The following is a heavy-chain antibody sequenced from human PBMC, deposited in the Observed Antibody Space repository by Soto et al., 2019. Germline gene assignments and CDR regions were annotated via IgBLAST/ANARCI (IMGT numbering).Heavy chain of an antibody. V-gene: IGHV4-34*01. J-gene: IGHJ3*02. CDR3: ARGGSNDWQVAFDI. D-gene: IGHD3-9*01. CDR2: INHSGSN. CDR1: DGSFSTYY. Sequence: TSETLSLTCVVSDGSFSTYYYNWIRQCPGKGLEWIGEINHSGSNNYSPSLKSRVTMSLDTSKNQFSLKLTSVTAADTAVYYCARGGSNDWQVAFDIWGQGTMVTVSS.